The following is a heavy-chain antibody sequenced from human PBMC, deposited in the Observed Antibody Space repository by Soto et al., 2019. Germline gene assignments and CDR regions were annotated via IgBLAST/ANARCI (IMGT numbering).Heavy chain of an antibody. Sequence: QVQLQESGPGLVKPSGTLSLTCDVSGASISSTNWWSWVRQAPGEGPEWIGEIYHSGATNYNPSLKSRLIISLDTSRYQLSLRLDSVTAAETAVYFCASHTAVPTTRGFDYWGQGTLVTVSS. CDR1: GASISSTNW. J-gene: IGHJ4*02. V-gene: IGHV4-4*02. CDR2: IYHSGAT. D-gene: IGHD1-26*01. CDR3: ASHTAVPTTRGFDY.